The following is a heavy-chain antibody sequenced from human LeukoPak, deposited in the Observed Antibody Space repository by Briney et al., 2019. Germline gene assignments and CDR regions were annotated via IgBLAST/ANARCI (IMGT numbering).Heavy chain of an antibody. Sequence: ASVKVSCKASGYTFTGYYMHWVRQAPGQGLEWMGWINPHSGGTNYAQKFQGRVTMTRDTSISTAYMELSRLRSDDTAVYYCARTYYYDSSGYYPDHYYYYYMDVWGKGTTVTVSS. CDR2: INPHSGGT. CDR1: GYTFTGYY. CDR3: ARTYYYDSSGYYPDHYYYYYMDV. D-gene: IGHD3-22*01. V-gene: IGHV1-2*02. J-gene: IGHJ6*03.